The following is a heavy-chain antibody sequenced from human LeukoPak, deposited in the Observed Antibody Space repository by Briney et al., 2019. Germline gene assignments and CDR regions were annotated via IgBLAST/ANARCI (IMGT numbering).Heavy chain of an antibody. CDR1: GFTFSSYA. D-gene: IGHD2-15*01. V-gene: IGHV3-30*04. CDR2: ISYDGSNK. Sequence: PGGSLRLSCAASGFTFSSYAMHWVRQAPGEGLEWVAVISYDGSNKYYADSVKGRFTISRDNSKNTLYLQMNSLRAEDTAVYYCARDTVVVVAATNPGYWGQGTLVTVSS. CDR3: ARDTVVVVAATNPGY. J-gene: IGHJ4*02.